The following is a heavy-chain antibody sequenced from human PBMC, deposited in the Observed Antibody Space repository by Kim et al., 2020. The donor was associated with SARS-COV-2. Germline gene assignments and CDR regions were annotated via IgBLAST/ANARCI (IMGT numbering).Heavy chain of an antibody. D-gene: IGHD6-19*01. V-gene: IGHV3-74*01. CDR1: GFTFSNYW. CDR3: ARSKGALFTSGWYYFDY. J-gene: IGHJ4*02. Sequence: GGSLRLSCAASGFTFSNYWMHWVRQAPGKGLVWVSRIQSDGSSTSYADSVKGRFTISRDNAKNTLYLQMNSLRAEDTAVYYCARSKGALFTSGWYYFDYWGQGTLVTVSS. CDR2: IQSDGSST.